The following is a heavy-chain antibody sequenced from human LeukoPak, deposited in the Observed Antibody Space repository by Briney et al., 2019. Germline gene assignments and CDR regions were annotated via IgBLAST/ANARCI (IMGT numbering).Heavy chain of an antibody. V-gene: IGHV3-15*01. Sequence: GGPLRLSCAASGFTFSNAWMSWVRQAPGKGLEWVGRIKSKTDGGTTDYAAPVKGRFTISRDDSKNTLYLQMNSLKTEDTAVYYCTTSAGVDDAFDIWGQGTMVTVSS. CDR2: IKSKTDGGTT. J-gene: IGHJ3*02. CDR1: GFTFSNAW. CDR3: TTSAGVDDAFDI. D-gene: IGHD3-10*01.